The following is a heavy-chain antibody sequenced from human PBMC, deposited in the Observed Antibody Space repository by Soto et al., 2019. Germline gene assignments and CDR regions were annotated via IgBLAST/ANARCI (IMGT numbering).Heavy chain of an antibody. CDR2: LSWDGRHT. Sequence: EVQLVVSGGVVVQPGGSLRLSCAASGFIFDDYSMYWVRQAPGKGLEWVSLLSWDGRHTYYADSVKGRFIISRDNSRNSLYLQMTSLTTADTALYYCAKARRSIFGGMDVWGQGTTVTVSS. V-gene: IGHV3-43*01. J-gene: IGHJ6*02. CDR1: GFIFDDYS. D-gene: IGHD3-3*01. CDR3: AKARRSIFGGMDV.